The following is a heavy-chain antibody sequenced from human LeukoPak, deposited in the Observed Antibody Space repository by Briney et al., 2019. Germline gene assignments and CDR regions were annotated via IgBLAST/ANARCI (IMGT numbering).Heavy chain of an antibody. Sequence: ASVKVSCKASSYTFTRYGISWVRQAPGQGVEWMGWISGYNGNTNYAQKFQGRVTITADKSTSTAYMELSSLRSEDTAVYYCARVLLWFGRSENAFDIWGQGTMVTVSS. V-gene: IGHV1-18*01. CDR3: ARVLLWFGRSENAFDI. D-gene: IGHD3-10*01. CDR1: SYTFTRYG. J-gene: IGHJ3*02. CDR2: ISGYNGNT.